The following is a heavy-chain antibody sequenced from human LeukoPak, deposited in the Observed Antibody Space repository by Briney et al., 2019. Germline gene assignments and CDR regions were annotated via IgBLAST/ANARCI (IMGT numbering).Heavy chain of an antibody. D-gene: IGHD2-15*01. J-gene: IGHJ4*02. Sequence: SETLSLTCAVSGGSISSSNWWSWVRQPPGKGLEWIGEIYHSGSTNYNPSLKSRVTISVDKSKNQFSLKLSSVTAADTAVYYCARVGLGVVVVAALKYWGQGTLVTVSS. CDR3: ARVGLGVVVVAALKY. CDR2: IYHSGST. V-gene: IGHV4-4*02. CDR1: GGSISSSNW.